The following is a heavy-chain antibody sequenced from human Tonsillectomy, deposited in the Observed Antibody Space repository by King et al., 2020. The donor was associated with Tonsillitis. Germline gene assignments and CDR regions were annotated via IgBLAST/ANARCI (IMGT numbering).Heavy chain of an antibody. CDR1: GFTLSGFD. Sequence: VQLVESGGGLVQPGGSLKLSCAASGFTLSGFDIHWVRQASGKGLEWVGRIGSEGKSHATAYAASVKGRFAISKDDSQNTAYLQMNSLKTEDTAVYYCARAITTLDYWGQGTLVTVSS. CDR2: IGSEGKSHAT. D-gene: IGHD3-3*01. CDR3: ARAITTLDY. V-gene: IGHV3-73*02. J-gene: IGHJ4*02.